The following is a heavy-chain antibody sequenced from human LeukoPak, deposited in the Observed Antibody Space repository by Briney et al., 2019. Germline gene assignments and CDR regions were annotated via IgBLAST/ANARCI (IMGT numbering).Heavy chain of an antibody. Sequence: SETLSLTCTVSGGSISSYYWSWIRQPPGKGLEWIGYIYYSGSTNYNPSLKSRVTISVDTSKNQFSLKLNSVTAADTAVYYCARGKLAVTGTGDYYYMDVWGKGTTVTISS. V-gene: IGHV4-59*01. D-gene: IGHD6-19*01. CDR1: GGSISSYY. J-gene: IGHJ6*03. CDR3: ARGKLAVTGTGDYYYMDV. CDR2: IYYSGST.